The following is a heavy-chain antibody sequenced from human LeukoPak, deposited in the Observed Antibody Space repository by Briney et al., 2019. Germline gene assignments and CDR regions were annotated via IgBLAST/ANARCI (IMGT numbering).Heavy chain of an antibody. CDR2: IYYSGST. CDR1: GGSNSSSSYY. D-gene: IGHD2-2*02. V-gene: IGHV4-39*01. CDR3: ARQGRSSTSCYIRMMSSRSFDP. Sequence: PSETLSLTCTVSGGSNSSSSYYWGWIRQPPGKGLEWIGSIYYSGSTYYNPSLKSRVTISVDTSKNQLSLKLSSVTAADTAVYYCARQGRSSTSCYIRMMSSRSFDPWGQGTLVTVSS. J-gene: IGHJ5*02.